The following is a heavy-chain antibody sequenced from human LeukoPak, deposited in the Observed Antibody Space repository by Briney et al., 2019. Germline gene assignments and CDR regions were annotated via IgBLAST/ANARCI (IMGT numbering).Heavy chain of an antibody. CDR1: GYTFTGYY. Sequence: ASVKVSCKASGYTFTGYYMHWVRQAPGQGLEWMGWINPNSGGTNYAQKFQGRVTMTRDKSISTVYMELSGLTSDDTALYYCARGPNHYYYMDFWGTGTTVSVSS. V-gene: IGHV1-2*02. CDR2: INPNSGGT. D-gene: IGHD2-8*01. CDR3: ARGPNHYYYMDF. J-gene: IGHJ6*03.